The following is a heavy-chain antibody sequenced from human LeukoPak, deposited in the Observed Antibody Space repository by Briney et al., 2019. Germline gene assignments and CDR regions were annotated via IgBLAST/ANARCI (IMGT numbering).Heavy chain of an antibody. Sequence: PSQTLSLTCTVSGGSISSGGYYWSWIRQPPGKGLEWIGEINHSGSTNYNPSLKSRVTISVDTSKNQFSLKLSSVTAADTAVYYCARGLRGGYSSSSRTQIPDYWGQGTLVTVSS. CDR2: INHSGST. J-gene: IGHJ4*02. CDR1: GGSISSGGYY. CDR3: ARGLRGGYSSSSRTQIPDY. V-gene: IGHV4-30-2*01. D-gene: IGHD6-6*01.